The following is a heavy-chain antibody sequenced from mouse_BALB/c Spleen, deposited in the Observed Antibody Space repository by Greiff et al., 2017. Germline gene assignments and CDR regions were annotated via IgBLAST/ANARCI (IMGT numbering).Heavy chain of an antibody. J-gene: IGHJ3*01. CDR2: INPSTGYT. CDR1: GYTFTSYW. V-gene: IGHV1-7*01. Sequence: QVQLQQSGAELAKPGASVKMSCKASGYTFTSYWMHWVKQRPGQGLEWIGYINPSTGYTEYNQKFKDKATLTADKSSSTAYMQLSSLTSEDSAVYYCAREGGNPAWFAYWGEGTLVTVSA. CDR3: AREGGNPAWFAY. D-gene: IGHD2-1*01.